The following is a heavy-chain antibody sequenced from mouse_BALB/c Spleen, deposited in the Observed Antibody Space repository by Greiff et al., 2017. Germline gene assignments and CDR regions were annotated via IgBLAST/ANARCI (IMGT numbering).Heavy chain of an antibody. CDR1: GFNIKDYY. V-gene: IGHV14-4*02. D-gene: IGHD2-2*01. CDR3: NAGRYGYDDWYFDV. Sequence: EVQLQQSGAELVRSGASVKLSCTASGFNIKDYYMHWVKQRPEQGLEWIGWIDPENGDTEYAPKFQGKATMTADTSSNTAYLQLSSLTSEDTAVYYCNAGRYGYDDWYFDVWGAGTTVTVSS. CDR2: IDPENGDT. J-gene: IGHJ1*01.